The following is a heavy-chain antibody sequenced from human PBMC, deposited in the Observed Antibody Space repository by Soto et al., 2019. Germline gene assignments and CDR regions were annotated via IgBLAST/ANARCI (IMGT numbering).Heavy chain of an antibody. CDR3: ATPRGYSYEY. D-gene: IGHD5-18*01. CDR2: IRPDGNEQ. J-gene: IGHJ4*02. CDR1: GLTFNNYW. V-gene: IGHV3-7*05. Sequence: VQLVESGGDLVQPGGSLRLSCAASGLTFNNYWMSWVRQAPGKGLEWVANIRPDGNEQHYVDSVKGRFIFSRDNANSSLSLQMNNLRVEDTAVYYCATPRGYSYEYWGQGTLGTVSS.